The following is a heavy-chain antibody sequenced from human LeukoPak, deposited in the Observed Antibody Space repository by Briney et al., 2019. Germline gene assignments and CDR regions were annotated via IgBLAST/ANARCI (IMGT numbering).Heavy chain of an antibody. Sequence: SETLSLTCAVYGGSFSGYYWSWIRQPPGKGLEWIGEINHSGSTNYNPSLKSRVTISVDTSKNQFSLRLSSVTAADTAVYYCARAHILLWFGEFSYNWFDPWGQGTLVTVSS. J-gene: IGHJ5*02. V-gene: IGHV4-34*01. CDR3: ARAHILLWFGEFSYNWFDP. D-gene: IGHD3-10*01. CDR2: INHSGST. CDR1: GGSFSGYY.